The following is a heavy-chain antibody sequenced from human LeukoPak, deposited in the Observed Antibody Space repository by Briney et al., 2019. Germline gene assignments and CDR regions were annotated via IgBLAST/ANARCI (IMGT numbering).Heavy chain of an antibody. V-gene: IGHV1-2*04. D-gene: IGHD1-26*01. CDR3: ARAGIVGAKTLGLRSDFDI. Sequence: ASVKVSCKASGYTFTNYTINWVRLAPGQGLEWMGWINPNSGGTNYAHKFQGWVTMTRDTSITTAYMELSRLRSHDTAVYYCARAGIVGAKTLGLRSDFDIWGQGTMVTVSS. J-gene: IGHJ3*02. CDR1: GYTFTNYT. CDR2: INPNSGGT.